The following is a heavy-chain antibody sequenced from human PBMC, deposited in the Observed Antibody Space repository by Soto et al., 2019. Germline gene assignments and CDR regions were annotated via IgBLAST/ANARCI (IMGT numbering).Heavy chain of an antibody. D-gene: IGHD5-12*01. CDR1: GFTFSSYA. CDR2: ISYDGSNK. J-gene: IGHJ4*02. Sequence: PGGSLRLSCAAAGFTFSSYAMHWVRQAPGKGLEWVAVISYDGSNKYYADSVKGRFTISRDNSKNTLYLQMNSLRAEDTAVYYCARDLHWAVDIVATLYPWYFDYWGQETLVTVSS. CDR3: ARDLHWAVDIVATLYPWYFDY. V-gene: IGHV3-30-3*01.